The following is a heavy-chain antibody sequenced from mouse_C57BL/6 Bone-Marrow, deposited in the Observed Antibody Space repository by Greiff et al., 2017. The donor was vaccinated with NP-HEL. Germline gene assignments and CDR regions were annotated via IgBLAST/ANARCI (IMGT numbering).Heavy chain of an antibody. D-gene: IGHD2-5*01. CDR3: ARGAYYSNCVLHWYFDV. Sequence: QVQLQQSGPELVKPGASVKISCKASGYAFSSSWMNWVKQRPGKGLEWVGRSYPGDGDTNYNGKFKGKATLTADNSSSTAYMQLSSLTSEVSSVYFCARGAYYSNCVLHWYFDVWGTGTTVTVAS. CDR1: GYAFSSSW. CDR2: SYPGDGDT. J-gene: IGHJ1*03. V-gene: IGHV1-82*01.